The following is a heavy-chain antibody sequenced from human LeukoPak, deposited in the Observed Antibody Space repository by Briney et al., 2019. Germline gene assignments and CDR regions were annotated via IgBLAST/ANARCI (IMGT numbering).Heavy chain of an antibody. CDR1: GFTFSSYG. V-gene: IGHV3-23*01. CDR2: ISGSGGST. D-gene: IGHD6-13*01. CDR3: AKKGIAAAGNY. J-gene: IGHJ4*02. Sequence: GGSLRLSCAASGFTFSSYGMSWVRQAPGKGLEWVSAISGSGGSTYYADSVKGRFTISRDNSKNTPYLQMNSLRAEDTAVYYCAKKGIAAAGNYWGQGTLVTVSS.